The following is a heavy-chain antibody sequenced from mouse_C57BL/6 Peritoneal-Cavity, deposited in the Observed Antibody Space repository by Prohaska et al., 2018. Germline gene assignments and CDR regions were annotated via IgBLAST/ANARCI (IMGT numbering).Heavy chain of an antibody. CDR3: AKESYYGSSPYWYFDV. V-gene: IGHV2-5*01. Sequence: GKGLEWLGVIWRGGSTDYNAAFMYRLSITKDNSKSQVFFKMNSLQADDTAIYYCAKESYYGSSPYWYFDVWGTGTTVTVSS. J-gene: IGHJ1*03. CDR2: IWRGGST. D-gene: IGHD1-1*01.